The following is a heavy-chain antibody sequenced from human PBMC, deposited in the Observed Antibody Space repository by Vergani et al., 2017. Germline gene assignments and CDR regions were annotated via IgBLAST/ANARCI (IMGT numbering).Heavy chain of an antibody. V-gene: IGHV1-2*02. J-gene: IGHJ6*03. CDR2: INPNSGGT. CDR3: ARGLTGVVPPSYYMDV. CDR1: GYTFTGYY. D-gene: IGHD3-3*01. Sequence: QVQLVQSGAEVKKPGASVKVSCKASGYTFTGYYMHWVRQAPGQGLEWMGWINPNSGGTNYAQKFQGRVTMIRDTSISTAYMELSRLRSDDTAVYYCARGLTGVVPPSYYMDVWGKGTTVTVSS.